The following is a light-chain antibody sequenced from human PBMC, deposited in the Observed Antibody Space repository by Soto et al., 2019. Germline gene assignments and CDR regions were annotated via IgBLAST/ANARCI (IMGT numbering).Light chain of an antibody. CDR2: DAS. V-gene: IGKV3-11*01. Sequence: EIVLTQSPATLSLSPGERATLSCRASQSVSRYFAWYQHKPGQPPRLLIYDASSRATGIPARFSGSGSGTDFTLTIISLEPEDFAVYYCQQRSSWPLTFGQGTRVEIK. J-gene: IGKJ1*01. CDR3: QQRSSWPLT. CDR1: QSVSRY.